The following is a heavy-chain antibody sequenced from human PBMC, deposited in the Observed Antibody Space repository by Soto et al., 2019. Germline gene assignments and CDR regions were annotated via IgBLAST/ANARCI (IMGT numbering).Heavy chain of an antibody. CDR3: AREGSYSAYNFAHGIQLWSFDF. CDR2: IFSSGST. Sequence: SETLSLTCTVSGGSINTFYWGWVRQPAGKGLEWIGRIFSSGSTSFNPSLESRVAMSVDTSTNHFSLNLSSVTAADMAVYYCAREGSYSAYNFAHGIQLWSFDFWGQGALVTVSS. V-gene: IGHV4-4*07. J-gene: IGHJ4*02. D-gene: IGHD5-12*01. CDR1: GGSINTFY.